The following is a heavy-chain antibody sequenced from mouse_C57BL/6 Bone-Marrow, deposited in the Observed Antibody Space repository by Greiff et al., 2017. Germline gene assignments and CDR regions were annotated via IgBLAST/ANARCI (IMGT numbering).Heavy chain of an antibody. Sequence: VQLQQPGAELVKPGASVKLSCKASGYTFTEYTIHWVKQRSGQGLEWIGWFYPGSGSIKYNEKFKDKATLTAGKSSSTVDMELSSLTSEDSAVYFCARHEANYGMSYGWFAYWGQGTLVTVSA. V-gene: IGHV1-62-2*01. CDR2: FYPGSGSI. CDR3: ARHEANYGMSYGWFAY. CDR1: GYTFTEYT. D-gene: IGHD1-1*01. J-gene: IGHJ3*01.